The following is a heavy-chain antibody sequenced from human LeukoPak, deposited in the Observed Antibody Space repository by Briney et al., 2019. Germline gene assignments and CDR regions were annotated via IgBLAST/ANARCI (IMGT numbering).Heavy chain of an antibody. CDR2: IYYSGST. D-gene: IGHD6-13*01. J-gene: IGHJ5*02. CDR3: ARAHVIAAAHWFDP. V-gene: IGHV4-59*01. Sequence: PSETLSLTCTVSGGSISSYYWSWIRQPPGKGLEWIGYIYYSGSTNYNPSLKSRVTISVDTSKNQFSLKLSSVTAADTAVYYCARAHVIAAAHWFDPWGQGTLVTVSS. CDR1: GGSISSYY.